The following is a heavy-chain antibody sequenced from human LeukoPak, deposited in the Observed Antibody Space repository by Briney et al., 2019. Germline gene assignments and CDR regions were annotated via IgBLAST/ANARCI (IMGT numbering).Heavy chain of an antibody. CDR2: IYTSGST. CDR1: GGSISSYY. Sequence: SETLSLTCSVSGGSISSYYWSWIRQPAGNGLEWIGRIYTSGSTNYNPSLKSRVTISLDTSKNQCSLKLRSVTAADTAVYYCARLGNYYDSALGAFDIWGQGTMVTVSS. V-gene: IGHV4-4*07. D-gene: IGHD3-22*01. CDR3: ARLGNYYDSALGAFDI. J-gene: IGHJ3*02.